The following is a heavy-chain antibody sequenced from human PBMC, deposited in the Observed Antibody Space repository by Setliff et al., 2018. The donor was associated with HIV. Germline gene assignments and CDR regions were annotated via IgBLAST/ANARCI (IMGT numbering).Heavy chain of an antibody. CDR1: SASISSHYSSHY. CDR3: ARGGAGYPAKGRAMDV. Sequence: SETLSLTCTVSSASISSHYSSHYWTWIRQSPGKGLEWIGYIYYSGSTYYNPSLKSRLTISVDTSKNQFSLKLTSVTAADTAVYYCARGGAGYPAKGRAMDVWGQGTTVTVSS. CDR2: IYYSGST. D-gene: IGHD3-16*01. V-gene: IGHV4-61*05. J-gene: IGHJ6*02.